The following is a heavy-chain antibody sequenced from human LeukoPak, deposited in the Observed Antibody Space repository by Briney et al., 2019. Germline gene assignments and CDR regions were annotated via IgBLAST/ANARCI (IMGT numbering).Heavy chain of an antibody. CDR2: INPTTGGT. J-gene: IGHJ4*02. D-gene: IGHD5/OR15-5a*01. Sequence: GASVKVSCKASGYTFVGYYLHWVRQAPGQGLEWMGWINPTTGGTNYAQKFQDRVTMTRDTSINTAYMELSGLTSDDTAVYYCARLVGLSTTASYWGQGTLVIVSS. CDR3: ARLVGLSTTASY. CDR1: GYTFVGYY. V-gene: IGHV1-2*02.